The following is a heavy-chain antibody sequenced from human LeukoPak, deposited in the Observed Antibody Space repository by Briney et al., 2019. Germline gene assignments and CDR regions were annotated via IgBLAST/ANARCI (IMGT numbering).Heavy chain of an antibody. CDR1: GGTFSSYA. CDR3: ARGKTTFDAFDI. V-gene: IGHV1-69*05. Sequence: ASVKVSCKASGGTFSSYAISWVRQAPGQGLEWMGGIIPIFGTANYAQKFQGRVTITTDESTSTAYMELSSLRSEDTAVYYCARGKTTFDAFDIWDQGTMVTVSS. J-gene: IGHJ3*02. CDR2: IIPIFGTA. D-gene: IGHD1-1*01.